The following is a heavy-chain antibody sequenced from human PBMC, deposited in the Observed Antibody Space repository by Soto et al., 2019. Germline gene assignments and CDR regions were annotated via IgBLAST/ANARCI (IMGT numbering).Heavy chain of an antibody. Sequence: QVQLVESGGGVVQPGRSLRLSCAASGFTFSSYAMHWVRQAPGKGLEWVAVISYDGSNKYYADSVKGRFTISRDNSKNTLYLQMNSLRAEDTAVYYCARVEVLLLRGYWYYDLWGRGTLVTVSS. V-gene: IGHV3-30-3*01. D-gene: IGHD1-26*01. J-gene: IGHJ2*01. CDR1: GFTFSSYA. CDR3: ARVEVLLLRGYWYYDL. CDR2: ISYDGSNK.